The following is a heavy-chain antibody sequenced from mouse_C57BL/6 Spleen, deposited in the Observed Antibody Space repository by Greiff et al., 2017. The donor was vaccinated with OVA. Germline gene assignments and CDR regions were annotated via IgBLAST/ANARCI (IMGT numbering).Heavy chain of an antibody. CDR3: ARRGGYGSHYFDY. D-gene: IGHD2-2*01. V-gene: IGHV1-69*01. J-gene: IGHJ2*01. Sequence: QVQLQQPGAELVMPGASVKLSCKASGYTFTSYWMHWVKQRPGQGLEWIGEIDPSDSYTNYNQKFKGKSTLTVDKSSSTAYMQLSSLTSEDSAVYYCARRGGYGSHYFDYWGQGTTLTVSS. CDR1: GYTFTSYW. CDR2: IDPSDSYT.